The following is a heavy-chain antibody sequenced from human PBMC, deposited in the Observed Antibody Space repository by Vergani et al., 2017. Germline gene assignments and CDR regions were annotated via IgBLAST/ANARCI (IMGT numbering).Heavy chain of an antibody. V-gene: IGHV3-11*04. CDR3: ARAEVIYDILTGYYIGPPGY. D-gene: IGHD3-9*01. J-gene: IGHJ4*02. Sequence: QVQLVESGGGLVKPGGSLRLSCAASGFTFSDYYMSWIRQAPGKGLEWVSYISSSGSTIYYADSEKGRFTISRDNAKNSLYLQMNSLRAEDTAVYYCARAEVIYDILTGYYIGPPGYWGQGTLVTVSS. CDR1: GFTFSDYY. CDR2: ISSSGSTI.